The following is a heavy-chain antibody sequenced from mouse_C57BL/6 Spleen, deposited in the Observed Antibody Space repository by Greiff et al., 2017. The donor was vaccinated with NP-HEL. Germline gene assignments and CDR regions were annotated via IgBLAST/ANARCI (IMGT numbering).Heavy chain of an antibody. J-gene: IGHJ1*03. V-gene: IGHV1-62-2*01. CDR1: GYTFTEYT. CDR3: ARHEEGGDYYGSSHWYFDV. Sequence: QVQLQQSGAELVKPGASVKLSCKASGYTFTEYTIHWVKQRSGQGLEWIGWFYPGSGSIKYNEKFKDKATLTADKSSSTVYMELSRLTSEYSAVYFWARHEEGGDYYGSSHWYFDVWGTGTTVTVSS. CDR2: FYPGSGSI. D-gene: IGHD1-1*01.